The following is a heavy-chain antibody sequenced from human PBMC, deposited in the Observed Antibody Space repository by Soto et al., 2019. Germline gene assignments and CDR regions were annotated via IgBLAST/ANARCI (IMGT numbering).Heavy chain of an antibody. CDR1: GFSLSSTRMA. Sequence: QITLKESGPTLVKPTPTLTLTCTFPGFSLSSTRMAVGWIRQHPGKALEWLALIYWDDDKRYSPFLKSRLTITKDTSKNQVVLTMSNMDPVYTARYYCAHIVVAGVVYYFDYWGQGNLFTVSS. CDR2: IYWDDDK. D-gene: IGHD6-19*01. J-gene: IGHJ4*02. V-gene: IGHV2-5*02. CDR3: AHIVVAGVVYYFDY.